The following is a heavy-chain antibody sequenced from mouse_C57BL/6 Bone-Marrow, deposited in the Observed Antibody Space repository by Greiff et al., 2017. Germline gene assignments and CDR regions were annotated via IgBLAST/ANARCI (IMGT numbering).Heavy chain of an antibody. V-gene: IGHV5-4*01. CDR1: GFTFSSYA. D-gene: IGHD2-4*01. CDR2: ISDGGSYT. J-gene: IGHJ3*01. CDR3: AREGLRAWFAY. Sequence: EVKLVESGGGLVKPGGSLKLSCAASGFTFSSYAMSWVRQTPEKRLEWVATISDGGSYTYYPDNVKGRFTISRDNAKNNLYLQMSHLKSEDTAMYYWAREGLRAWFAYWGQGTLVTVSA.